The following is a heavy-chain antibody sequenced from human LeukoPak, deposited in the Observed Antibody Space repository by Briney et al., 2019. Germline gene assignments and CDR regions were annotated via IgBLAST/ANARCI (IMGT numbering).Heavy chain of an antibody. Sequence: MSGGSLRLSCVVSGFTFSNAWMNWVRQAPGKGLEWVGRIKSKTDGGTIDYAAPVKGRFTISRDDSKNTLYLQMNSLKTEDTAVYYCTTEGVAGTFGSYYYYGMDVWGQGTTVTVSS. D-gene: IGHD6-19*01. J-gene: IGHJ6*02. V-gene: IGHV3-15*07. CDR3: TTEGVAGTFGSYYYYGMDV. CDR1: GFTFSNAW. CDR2: IKSKTDGGTI.